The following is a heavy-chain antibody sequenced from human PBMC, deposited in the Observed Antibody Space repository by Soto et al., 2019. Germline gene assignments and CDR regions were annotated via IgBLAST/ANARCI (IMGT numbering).Heavy chain of an antibody. D-gene: IGHD6-13*01. V-gene: IGHV3-30-3*01. CDR3: ARDWRTAGTTGWFDP. J-gene: IGHJ5*02. CDR1: GFTFSTHA. CDR2: ISYDGTTK. Sequence: QEQVVESGGGVVQPGRSLRLSCAASGFTFSTHAMHWVRQAPGRGLEWVAIISYDGTTKDYADSVKARFTISRDNSKNAVYLQMNSLRSEDTALYYCARDWRTAGTTGWFDPWGQGTLVTVSS.